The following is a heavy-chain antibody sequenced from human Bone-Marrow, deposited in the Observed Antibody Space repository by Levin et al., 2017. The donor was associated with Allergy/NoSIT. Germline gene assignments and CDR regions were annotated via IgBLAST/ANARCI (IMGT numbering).Heavy chain of an antibody. Sequence: LSLTCAASGFTSSSCGMHWVRQAPGKGLEWMAVITYGVGNKYYADSVKGRFTISRDDAKNTVYLQMNSLRAEDTAVYYCAKEQSSGAYRTADYWGQGTLVTVSS. V-gene: IGHV3-30*18. D-gene: IGHD6-19*01. CDR3: AKEQSSGAYRTADY. CDR1: GFTSSSCG. J-gene: IGHJ4*02. CDR2: ITYGVGNK.